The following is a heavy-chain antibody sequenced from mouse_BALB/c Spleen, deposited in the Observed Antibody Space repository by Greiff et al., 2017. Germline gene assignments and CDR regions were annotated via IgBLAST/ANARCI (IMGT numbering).Heavy chain of an antibody. CDR2: IYPGDGDT. CDR3: ARREQLEWFAY. V-gene: IGHV1-82*01. Sequence: QVQLQQSGPELVKPGASVKISCKASGYAFSSSWMNWVKQRPGQGLEWIGRIYPGDGDTNYNGKFKGKATLTADKSSSTAYMQLSSLTSVDSAVFFCARREQLEWFAYWGQGTLVTDSA. D-gene: IGHD4-1*02. J-gene: IGHJ3*01. CDR1: GYAFSSSW.